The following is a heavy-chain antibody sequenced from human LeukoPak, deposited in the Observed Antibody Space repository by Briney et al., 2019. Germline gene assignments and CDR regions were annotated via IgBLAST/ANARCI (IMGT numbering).Heavy chain of an antibody. CDR1: GFTFSSYA. CDR3: ASPAGGSSGYGGGYYFDY. Sequence: QPGGSLRLSCAASGFTFSSYAMSWVRQAPGKGLEWVSAISGSGGSTYYADSVKGRFTISRDNSKNTLYLQMNSLRAEDTAVYYCASPAGGSSGYGGGYYFDYWGQGTLVTVSS. J-gene: IGHJ4*02. V-gene: IGHV3-23*01. D-gene: IGHD3-22*01. CDR2: ISGSGGST.